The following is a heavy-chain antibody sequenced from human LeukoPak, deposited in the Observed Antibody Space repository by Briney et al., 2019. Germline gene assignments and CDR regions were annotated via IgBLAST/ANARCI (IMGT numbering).Heavy chain of an antibody. D-gene: IGHD6-19*01. CDR1: GFTFNNYA. J-gene: IGHJ3*02. CDR2: IFFDGSRK. Sequence: GGSLRLSCAASGFTFNNYAMHWVRQAPGKGLEWVALIFFDGSRKYYADSVEGRVTISRDNSKSTLYLQMNSLRAEDTAVYYCAKDQSNGWYNIWGQGTMVTVSS. V-gene: IGHV3-30*04. CDR3: AKDQSNGWYNI.